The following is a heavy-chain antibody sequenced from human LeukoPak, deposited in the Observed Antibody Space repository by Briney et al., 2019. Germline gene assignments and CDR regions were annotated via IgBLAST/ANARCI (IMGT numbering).Heavy chain of an antibody. CDR3: AGSSGWLFDY. D-gene: IGHD3-22*01. J-gene: IGHJ4*02. Sequence: PGGSLRLSCAGAGFTFSKYWMNWVRQAPGKGREWVANIKEDGSQIYYADSVKGLFTISRDNPKNSVSLQMNSLRAEDTAVYYCAGSSGWLFDYWGQGTLVAVSS. CDR2: IKEDGSQI. CDR1: GFTFSKYW. V-gene: IGHV3-7*01.